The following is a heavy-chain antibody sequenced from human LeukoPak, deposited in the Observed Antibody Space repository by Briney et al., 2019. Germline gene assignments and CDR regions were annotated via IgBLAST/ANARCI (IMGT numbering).Heavy chain of an antibody. V-gene: IGHV1-2*02. CDR2: SNPNSGGT. CDR3: ARRLGSSAGDFDY. CDR1: GYTFTGYY. J-gene: IGHJ4*02. D-gene: IGHD6-6*01. Sequence: ASVKVSCKASGYTFTGYYMHWVRQAPGQGREWMGWSNPNSGGTNSAQKFQGRVTMTRDTSISTAYMELSSLRSDDTAVYYCARRLGSSAGDFDYWGQGTLVTVSS.